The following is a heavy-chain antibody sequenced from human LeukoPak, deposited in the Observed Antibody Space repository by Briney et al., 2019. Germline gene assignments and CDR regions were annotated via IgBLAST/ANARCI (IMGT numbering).Heavy chain of an antibody. V-gene: IGHV3-23*01. CDR1: GFTFSSYA. Sequence: PGGSLRLSCAASGFTFSSYAMSWVRQAPGKGLEWVSAISGSGGSTYYADSVKGRFTISRDNSKNTLYLQMNSLRAEDTAVYYCAKDLGDNWKYERHMDVWGKGTTVTVSS. CDR2: ISGSGGST. CDR3: AKDLGDNWKYERHMDV. J-gene: IGHJ6*03. D-gene: IGHD1-7*01.